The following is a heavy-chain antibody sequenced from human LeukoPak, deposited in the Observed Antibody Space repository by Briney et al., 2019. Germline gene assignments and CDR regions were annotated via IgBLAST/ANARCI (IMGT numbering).Heavy chain of an antibody. V-gene: IGHV4-59*01. D-gene: IGHD2-2*01. CDR1: GGSISSYY. Sequence: SETLSLTCAVSGGSISSYYWSWIRQPPGKGLEWIGYVYYSGSTNYNPSLKSRVTISVDTSKNQFSLKLSSVTAADTAVYYCARSRCSSTSCYSYGMDVWGQGTTVTVSS. CDR2: VYYSGST. J-gene: IGHJ6*02. CDR3: ARSRCSSTSCYSYGMDV.